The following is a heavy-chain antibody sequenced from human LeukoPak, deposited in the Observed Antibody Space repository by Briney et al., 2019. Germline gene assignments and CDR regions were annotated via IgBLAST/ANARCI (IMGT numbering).Heavy chain of an antibody. J-gene: IGHJ4*02. CDR1: GSTFSSYA. V-gene: IGHV3-23*01. D-gene: IGHD3-22*01. Sequence: PGGSLRLSCAASGSTFSSYAMSWVRQAPGKGLEWVSAISGGGGSTYNADSVKGRFTISRDNSKNTLYLQMNSLRAEDTAVYYCAKDPRFIVVVPYFDYWGQGTLVTVSS. CDR3: AKDPRFIVVVPYFDY. CDR2: ISGGGGST.